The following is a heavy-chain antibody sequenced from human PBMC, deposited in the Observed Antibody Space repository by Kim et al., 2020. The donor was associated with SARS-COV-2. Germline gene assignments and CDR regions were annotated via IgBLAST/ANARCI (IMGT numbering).Heavy chain of an antibody. CDR2: IYYSGST. J-gene: IGHJ5*02. V-gene: IGHV4-31*03. Sequence: SETLSLTCTVSGGSISSGGYYWSWIRQHPGKGLEWIGYIYYSGSTYYNPSLKSRVTISVDTSKNQFSLKLSSVTAADTAVYYCARERGDYGESWFDPWGQGTLVTVSS. D-gene: IGHD4-17*01. CDR3: ARERGDYGESWFDP. CDR1: GGSISSGGYY.